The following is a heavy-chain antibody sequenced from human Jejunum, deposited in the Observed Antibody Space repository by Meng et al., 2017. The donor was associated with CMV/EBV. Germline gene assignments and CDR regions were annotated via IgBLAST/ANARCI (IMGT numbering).Heavy chain of an antibody. CDR2: LSGSGTST. Sequence: EVQLLESGGGLVQPGGSLRLSCVASGFTFSSYAMSWVRQAPGKGLEWVSALSGSGTSTYYADSVKGRFTISRDNSKNTLYLQMNSLRSEDTAVYYCAKRYYDSSGPYWGQGTLVTVSS. CDR1: GFTFSSYA. D-gene: IGHD3-22*01. CDR3: AKRYYDSSGPY. J-gene: IGHJ4*02. V-gene: IGHV3-23*01.